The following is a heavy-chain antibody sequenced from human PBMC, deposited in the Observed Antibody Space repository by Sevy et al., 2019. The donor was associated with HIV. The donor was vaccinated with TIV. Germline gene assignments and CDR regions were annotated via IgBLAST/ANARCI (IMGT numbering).Heavy chain of an antibody. CDR1: GGSISSYY. J-gene: IGHJ4*02. Sequence: SETLSLTYTVSGGSISSYYWSWIRQPPGKGLEWIGYIYYSGSTNYNPSLKSRVTISVDTSKNQFSLMLSSVPAADTAVYYCASVRDFWSGYSIPPGHYFDYWGQGTLVTVSS. CDR3: ASVRDFWSGYSIPPGHYFDY. V-gene: IGHV4-59*01. D-gene: IGHD3-3*01. CDR2: IYYSGST.